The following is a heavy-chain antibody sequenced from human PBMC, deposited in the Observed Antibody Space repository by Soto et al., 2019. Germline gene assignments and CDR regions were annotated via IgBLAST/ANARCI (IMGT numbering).Heavy chain of an antibody. CDR1: GGSISSYY. Sequence: QVQLQESGPGLVKPSETLSLTCTVSGGSISSYYWSWIRQPPGKGLEWIGYIYYSGSTNYNPSLKSRVTISVDTSKNQFSLKLSSVNAADTAVYYCARVGFYDSSGHPIDYWGQGTLVTVSS. D-gene: IGHD3-22*01. V-gene: IGHV4-59*01. J-gene: IGHJ4*02. CDR2: IYYSGST. CDR3: ARVGFYDSSGHPIDY.